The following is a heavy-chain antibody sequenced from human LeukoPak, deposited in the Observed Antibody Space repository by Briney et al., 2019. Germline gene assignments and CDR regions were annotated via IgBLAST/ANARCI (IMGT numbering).Heavy chain of an antibody. CDR1: GYTFTSYG. CDR2: ISAYNGNT. CDR3: ARDIVVVPAALEAFDI. V-gene: IGHV1-18*01. Sequence: GASVKVSCKASGYTFTSYGISWVRPAPGQGLEWMGWISAYNGNTNYAQKLQGRVTMTTDTSTSTAYMELRSLRSDDTAVYYCARDIVVVPAALEAFDIWGQGTMVTVSS. J-gene: IGHJ3*02. D-gene: IGHD2-2*01.